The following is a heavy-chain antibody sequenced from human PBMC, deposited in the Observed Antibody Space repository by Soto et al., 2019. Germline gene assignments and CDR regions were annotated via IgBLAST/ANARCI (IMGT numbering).Heavy chain of an antibody. CDR1: SGSISSSNW. V-gene: IGHV4-4*02. D-gene: IGHD3-3*01. CDR2: IYHSGST. Sequence: SETLSLTCAVSSGSISSSNWWSWVRQPPGKGLEWIGEIYHSGSTNYNPSLKSRVTISVDKSKNQFSLKLSSVTAADTAVYYCARSSLRFLEWSQNYYYYMYVWGKGTTVTVS. CDR3: ARSSLRFLEWSQNYYYYMYV. J-gene: IGHJ6*03.